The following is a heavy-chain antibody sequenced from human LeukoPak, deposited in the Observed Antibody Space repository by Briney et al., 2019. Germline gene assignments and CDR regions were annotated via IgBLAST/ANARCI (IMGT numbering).Heavy chain of an antibody. V-gene: IGHV3-21*01. CDR2: ISSSGDYK. Sequence: GGSLRLSCAASGFPFSSFSMNWVRQAPGKGLEWVSSISSSGDYKHYADSMRGRFTISRDNAKNSPSLQMNNLRAEDAAVYYCARDDYYFWGQGTLVTVSS. CDR3: ARDDYYF. D-gene: IGHD2-21*02. CDR1: GFPFSSFS. J-gene: IGHJ4*02.